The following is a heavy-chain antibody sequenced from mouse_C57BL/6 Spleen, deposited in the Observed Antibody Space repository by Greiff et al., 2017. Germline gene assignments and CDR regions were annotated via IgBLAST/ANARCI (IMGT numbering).Heavy chain of an antibody. CDR2: IYPGDGDT. D-gene: IGHD4-1*02. CDR1: GYAFSSSW. V-gene: IGHV1-82*01. Sequence: VQLQQSGPELVKPGASVKISCKASGYAFSSSWMNWVKQRPGKGLEWIGRIYPGDGDTNYNGKFKGKATLTADKSSSTAYMQLSSLTSEDSAVYFCASTGVVDYWGQGTTLTVSS. J-gene: IGHJ2*01. CDR3: ASTGVVDY.